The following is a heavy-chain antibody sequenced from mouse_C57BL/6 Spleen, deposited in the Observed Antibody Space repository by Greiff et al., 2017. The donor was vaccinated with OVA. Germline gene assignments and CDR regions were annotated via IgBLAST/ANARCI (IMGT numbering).Heavy chain of an antibody. V-gene: IGHV1-54*01. D-gene: IGHD4-1*01. CDR1: GYAFTNYL. Sequence: QVQLKQSGAELVRPGTSVKVSCKASGYAFTNYLIEWVKQRPGQGLEWIGVINPGSGGTNYNEKFKGKATLTADKSSSTAYMQLSSLTSEDSAVYFCARTWVYYFDYWGQGTTLTVSS. CDR2: INPGSGGT. CDR3: ARTWVYYFDY. J-gene: IGHJ2*01.